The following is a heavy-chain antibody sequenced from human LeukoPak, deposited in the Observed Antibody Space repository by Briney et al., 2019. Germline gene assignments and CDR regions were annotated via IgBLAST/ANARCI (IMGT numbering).Heavy chain of an antibody. CDR2: ISSSSSYI. D-gene: IGHD3-3*01. CDR3: ARSSILEWLPYYYYMDV. CDR1: GFTFSSYS. Sequence: GGSLRLSCAASGFTFSSYSMNWVSQAPGKGLEWVSSISSSSSYIYYADSVKGRFTISRDNAKNSLYLQMNSLRAEDTAVYYCARSSILEWLPYYYYMDVWGKGTTVTVSS. V-gene: IGHV3-21*01. J-gene: IGHJ6*03.